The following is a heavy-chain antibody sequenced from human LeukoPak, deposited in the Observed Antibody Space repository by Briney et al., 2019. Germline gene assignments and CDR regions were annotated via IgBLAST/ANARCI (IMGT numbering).Heavy chain of an antibody. CDR3: ARLEGLYYDSSGYIDY. V-gene: IGHV4-39*01. D-gene: IGHD3-22*01. CDR1: GGSISSSSYY. Sequence: SETLSLTCTVSGGSISSSSYYWGWIRQPPGKGLEWIGSIYYSGSTYYNPSLKSRVTISVDTSKNQFSLKLSSVTAADTAVYYCARLEGLYYDSSGYIDYWGQEPWSPSPQ. J-gene: IGHJ4*01. CDR2: IYYSGST.